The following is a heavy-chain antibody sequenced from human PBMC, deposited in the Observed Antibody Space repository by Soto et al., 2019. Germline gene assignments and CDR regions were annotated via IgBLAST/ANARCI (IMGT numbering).Heavy chain of an antibody. CDR2: ISSGGSTK. J-gene: IGHJ2*01. Sequence: QVQLVESGGGVVQPGRSLRLSCAASGFTFRGYTMHWVRQAPGKGLEWVAVISSGGSTKYYADSVKGRFTISRDNSKNTLFLQMNSLRAGDTAVYSCAKDGGFDYGFWYFDIWGRGNLVSFSS. D-gene: IGHD4-17*01. V-gene: IGHV3-30-3*01. CDR1: GFTFRGYT. CDR3: AKDGGFDYGFWYFDI.